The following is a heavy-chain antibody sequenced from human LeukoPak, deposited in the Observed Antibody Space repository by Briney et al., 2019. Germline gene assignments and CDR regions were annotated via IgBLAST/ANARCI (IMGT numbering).Heavy chain of an antibody. CDR3: AELGITMIGGV. V-gene: IGHV3-9*01. CDR1: GFTFADYA. D-gene: IGHD3-10*02. J-gene: IGHJ6*04. CDR2: ISWNSGNI. Sequence: PGGSLRLSCAASGFTFADYAMHWVRQTPGKGLEWVSGISWNSGNIDYADSVKGRFTISRDNAKNSLCLQMNSLRAEDTAVYYCAELGITMIGGVWGKGTTVTISS.